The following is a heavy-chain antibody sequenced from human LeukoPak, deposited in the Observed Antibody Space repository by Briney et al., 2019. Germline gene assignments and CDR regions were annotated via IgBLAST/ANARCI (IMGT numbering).Heavy chain of an antibody. CDR2: VSAYDGNT. Sequence: ASAKVSCKASGYTFTSYGFSWMRQAPGQGLEWIGWVSAYDGNTNSAQKFQGRVTMTTDTSTTTAYMELSSLRSDDTAVYYCVRDAYGSGKGYFDYWGQGTLVTVSS. CDR3: VRDAYGSGKGYFDY. D-gene: IGHD3-10*01. V-gene: IGHV1-18*01. J-gene: IGHJ4*02. CDR1: GYTFTSYG.